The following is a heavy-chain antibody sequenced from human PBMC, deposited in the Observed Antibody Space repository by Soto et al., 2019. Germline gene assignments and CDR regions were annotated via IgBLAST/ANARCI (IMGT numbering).Heavy chain of an antibody. CDR3: AKDPNIVVGTGGMDG. V-gene: IGHV1-2*02. CDR2: INPSSGAT. Sequence: ASVKVSCKASGYSFTDYYIHWVRQAPGQGLEWMGWINPSSGATKYAQNFQGRVTMTRVTSIKTTYMVLGSLRSGDTALYYCAKDPNIVVGTGGMDGWGQGTTVTVSS. J-gene: IGHJ6*02. CDR1: GYSFTDYY. D-gene: IGHD2-21*01.